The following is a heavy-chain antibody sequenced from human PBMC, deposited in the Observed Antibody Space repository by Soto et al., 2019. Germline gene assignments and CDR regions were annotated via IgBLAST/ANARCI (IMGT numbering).Heavy chain of an antibody. V-gene: IGHV3-30*18. J-gene: IGHJ6*02. CDR1: GFTFSSYG. Sequence: QVQLVESGGGVVQPGRSLRLSCAASGFTFSSYGMHWVRQAPGKGLEWVAVISYDGSNKYYADSVKGRFTISRDNSKNTLYLQMNSLRAEDTAVYYCAKDPLGGPPYYYYGMDVWGQGTTVTVSS. CDR3: AKDPLGGPPYYYYGMDV. D-gene: IGHD3-16*01. CDR2: ISYDGSNK.